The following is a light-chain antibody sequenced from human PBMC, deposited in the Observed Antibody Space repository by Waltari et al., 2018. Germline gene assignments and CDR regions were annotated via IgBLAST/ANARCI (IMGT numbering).Light chain of an antibody. J-gene: IGKJ2*01. V-gene: IGKV1-33*01. CDR3: QQYNSYSAT. CDR2: DAS. CDR1: QDISNY. Sequence: DIQMTQSPSSLSASVGDRVTITCQASQDISNYLNWYQQKPGKAPKLLIYDASNLETGVPSRFSGSGSGTDFTFTISSLQPEDIATYYCQQYNSYSATFGQGTKLEIK.